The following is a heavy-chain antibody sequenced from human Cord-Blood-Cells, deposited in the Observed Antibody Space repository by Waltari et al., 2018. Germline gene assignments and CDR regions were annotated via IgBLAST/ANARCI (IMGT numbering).Heavy chain of an antibody. J-gene: IGHJ4*02. V-gene: IGHV2-26*01. CDR1: GFSLSNARMG. CDR2: IFSNDEK. Sequence: QVTLKESGPVLVKPTETLTLTCTVSGFSLSNARMGVRWIRQPPGKALEWLAHIFSNDEKSYSTSLKSRLTISKDTSKSQVVLTMTNMDPVDTATYYCAWIPEQQQFDYWGQGTLVTVSS. D-gene: IGHD6-13*01. CDR3: AWIPEQQQFDY.